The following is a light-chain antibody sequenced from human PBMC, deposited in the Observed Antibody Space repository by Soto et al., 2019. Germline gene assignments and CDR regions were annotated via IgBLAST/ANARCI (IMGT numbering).Light chain of an antibody. CDR2: YTS. CDR3: HQRQSWPRT. CDR1: QYVGTR. V-gene: IGKV3-11*01. J-gene: IGKJ1*01. Sequence: TLASSPGETATLSRRASQYVGTRLAWYQHKPGQAPRLLIYYTSNRATGIPARFSGSGSGTDFTLTINSLAPEDFAIYYCHQRQSWPRTFGQGTKV.